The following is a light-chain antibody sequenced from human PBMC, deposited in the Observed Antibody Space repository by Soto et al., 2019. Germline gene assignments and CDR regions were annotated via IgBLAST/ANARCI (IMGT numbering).Light chain of an antibody. CDR3: QQYSNWPRT. CDR1: QSVSSN. V-gene: IGKV3-15*01. Sequence: EIVMTQSPGPLSVSPGERATLSCRASQSVSSNLAWYQQRPGQAPRLLIYGASTRATGIPARFSGSGSGTEFTLTISSLQSEDSAVYYCQQYSNWPRTFGQGTKVEIK. CDR2: GAS. J-gene: IGKJ1*01.